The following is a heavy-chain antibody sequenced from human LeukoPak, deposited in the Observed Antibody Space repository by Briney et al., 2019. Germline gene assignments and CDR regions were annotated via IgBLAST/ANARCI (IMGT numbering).Heavy chain of an antibody. CDR1: GGSFSGYY. CDR2: INHSGST. Sequence: SETLSLTCAVYGGSFSGYYWSWIRQPPGKGLEWIGEINHSGSTNYNPSLKSRFTISVDTSKNQFSLRLSSVTAADTAVYFCARLRAHAYNYGFDYWGQGALVTVSS. V-gene: IGHV4-34*01. D-gene: IGHD5-24*01. J-gene: IGHJ4*02. CDR3: ARLRAHAYNYGFDY.